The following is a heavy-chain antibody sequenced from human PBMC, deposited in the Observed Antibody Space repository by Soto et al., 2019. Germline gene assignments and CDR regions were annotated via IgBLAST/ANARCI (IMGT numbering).Heavy chain of an antibody. V-gene: IGHV4-59*01. D-gene: IGHD2-15*01. CDR1: GGSISSYY. J-gene: IGHJ6*03. CDR2: IYYGGST. Sequence: SETLSLTCTVSGGSISSYYWSWIRQPPGKGLEWIGYIYYGGSTNYNPSLKSRVTISVDTSKNQFSLKLSSVTAADTAVYYCARSYRRYCSGGSCYSYYYYYMDVWGKGTTVTVS. CDR3: ARSYRRYCSGGSCYSYYYYYMDV.